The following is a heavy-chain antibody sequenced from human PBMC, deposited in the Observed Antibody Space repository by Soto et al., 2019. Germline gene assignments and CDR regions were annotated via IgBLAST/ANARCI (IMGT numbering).Heavy chain of an antibody. D-gene: IGHD6-6*01. CDR1: GFTFSTYG. V-gene: IGHV3-30*18. CDR2: ISYDGNNK. CDR3: AKVSAQLVHYLYFHYMDV. Sequence: QLQLVESGGGVVQPGRSLRLSCAASGFTFSTYGMHWVRQAPGKGLEWVAVISYDGNNKYYADSVKGRFTISRDNSKNTLYLQMNSLRPEDTAVYYCAKVSAQLVHYLYFHYMDVWGKGTTVTVSS. J-gene: IGHJ6*03.